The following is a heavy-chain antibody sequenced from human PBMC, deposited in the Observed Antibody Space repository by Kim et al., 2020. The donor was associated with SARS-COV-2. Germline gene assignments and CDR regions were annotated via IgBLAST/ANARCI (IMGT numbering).Heavy chain of an antibody. CDR3: ARGNTIRGWFDP. CDR2: INHSGST. J-gene: IGHJ5*02. Sequence: SETLSLTCAVYGGSFSGYYWSWIRQPPGKGLEWIGEINHSGSTNYNPSLKSRVTISVDTSKNQFSLKLSSVTAADTAVYYCARGNTIRGWFDPWGQGTLV. CDR1: GGSFSGYY. V-gene: IGHV4-34*01. D-gene: IGHD3-10*01.